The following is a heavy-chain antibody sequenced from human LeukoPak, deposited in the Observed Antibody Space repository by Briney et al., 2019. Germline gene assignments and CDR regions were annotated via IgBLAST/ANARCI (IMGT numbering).Heavy chain of an antibody. V-gene: IGHV3-43*01. CDR3: AKDFYDSRGYPQD. CDR2: ITWDGGNT. CDR1: GFTFDDYT. Sequence: QPGGSLRLSCAASGFTFDDYTMHWVRQTPGKGLEWVSLITWDGGNTYYADSVKGRFTISRDNSKNSLYLQMNSLRTEDTALYYCAKDFYDSRGYPQDWGQGTLVTVSS. J-gene: IGHJ4*02. D-gene: IGHD3-22*01.